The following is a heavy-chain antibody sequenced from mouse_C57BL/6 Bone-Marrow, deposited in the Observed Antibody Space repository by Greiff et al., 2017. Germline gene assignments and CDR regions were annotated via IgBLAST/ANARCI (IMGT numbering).Heavy chain of an antibody. V-gene: IGHV5-17*01. Sequence: EVQLVESGGGLVKPGGSLKLSCAASGFTFSVYGMHWVRQAPEKGLEWVAYISSGSSNIYYAETVKGRFTFSRDNAKNTQFLQMTSLRAEDAAMYYCARACARDYWGQGTTVTVSS. CDR2: ISSGSSNI. J-gene: IGHJ4*01. CDR3: ARACARDY. CDR1: GFTFSVYG.